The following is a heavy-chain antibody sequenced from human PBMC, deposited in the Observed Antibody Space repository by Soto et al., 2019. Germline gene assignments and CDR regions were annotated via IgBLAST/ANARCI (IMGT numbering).Heavy chain of an antibody. CDR2: IYYSGNT. J-gene: IGHJ1*01. CDR3: ARQDPGGYFRH. V-gene: IGHV4-59*08. CDR1: GGSTNSYY. D-gene: IGHD3-16*01. Sequence: ASETLSLTCTVSGGSTNSYYWIWIRQSQVNGLECIAYIYYSGNTDYDPSLMSRFTLSVYTSKNQFCLSLTSVTAADTAMYYCARQDPGGYFRHWGQGTLVTVSS.